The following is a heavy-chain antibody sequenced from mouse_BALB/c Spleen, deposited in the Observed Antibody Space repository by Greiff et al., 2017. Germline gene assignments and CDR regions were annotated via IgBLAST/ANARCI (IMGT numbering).Heavy chain of an antibody. J-gene: IGHJ2*01. CDR1: GYSFTGYY. D-gene: IGHD1-1*01. V-gene: IGHV1-31*01. Sequence: EVKLQESGPELVKPGASVKISCKASGYSFTGYYMHWVKQSHVKSLEWIGRINPYNGATSYNQNFKDKASLTVDKSSSTAYMELHSLTSEDSAVYYCARTSITTVVASPYFDYWGQGTTLTVSS. CDR2: INPYNGAT. CDR3: ARTSITTVVASPYFDY.